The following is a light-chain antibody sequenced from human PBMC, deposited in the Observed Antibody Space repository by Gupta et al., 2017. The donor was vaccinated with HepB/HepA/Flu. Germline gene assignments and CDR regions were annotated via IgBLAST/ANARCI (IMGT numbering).Light chain of an antibody. CDR1: QNVVTNF. Sequence: EIVLTQSPGTLSLSPGERATLSCKASQNVVTNFLAWYQQRPGQAPRRLIYGASNRATGIPDRFTGSGSGTDFTLTITRLEPEDSAVYYCQQYGTAPVFGGWTKVEIK. CDR2: GAS. CDR3: QQYGTAPV. V-gene: IGKV3-20*01. J-gene: IGKJ4*01.